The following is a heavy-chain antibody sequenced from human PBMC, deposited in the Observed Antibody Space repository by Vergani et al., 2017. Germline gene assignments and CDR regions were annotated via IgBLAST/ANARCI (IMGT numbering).Heavy chain of an antibody. CDR2: IYYSGST. Sequence: QVQLQESGPGLVKPSETLSLTCTVSGGSISSYYWSWIRQPPGKGLEWIGYIYYSGSTNYNPSLKSRVTISVDTSKNQFSLKLSSVTAADTAVYYCARHRGPSRAARRDVAPWFDPWGQGTLVTVSA. CDR3: ARHRGPSRAARRDVAPWFDP. J-gene: IGHJ5*02. D-gene: IGHD6-6*01. V-gene: IGHV4-59*08. CDR1: GGSISSYY.